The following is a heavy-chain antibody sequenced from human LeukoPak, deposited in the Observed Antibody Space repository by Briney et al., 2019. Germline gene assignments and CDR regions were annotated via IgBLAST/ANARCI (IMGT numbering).Heavy chain of an antibody. CDR3: ARGGVADPIDN. D-gene: IGHD2-15*01. CDR1: GDSISSSTYY. Sequence: PSETLSLTCTVSGDSISSSTYYWGWIRQPPGKGLEWIGSIYYSGSTSYNPSLKSRVTISVDTSKNQLSLKVNSVTAADTAVYYCARGGVADPIDNWGQGTLVTVSS. J-gene: IGHJ4*02. V-gene: IGHV4-39*07. CDR2: IYYSGST.